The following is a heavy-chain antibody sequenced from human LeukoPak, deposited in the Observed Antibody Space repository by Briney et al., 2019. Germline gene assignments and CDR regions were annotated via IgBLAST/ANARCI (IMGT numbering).Heavy chain of an antibody. CDR1: GYPFTTYY. D-gene: IGHD4-17*01. CDR3: ARAGYDYGDSSDF. CDR2: INPKNGDS. J-gene: IGHJ4*02. Sequence: ASVNVSCKASGYPFTTYYIHWVRQAPGQGLEWMGCINPKNGDSKYAQKFQGRVTMTRATSIATAYMEVSRLTSDDTAVYFCARAGYDYGDSSDFWGQGTLVTVSS. V-gene: IGHV1-2*02.